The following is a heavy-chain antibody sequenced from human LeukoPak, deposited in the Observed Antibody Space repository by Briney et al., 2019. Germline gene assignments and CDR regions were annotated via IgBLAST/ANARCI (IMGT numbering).Heavy chain of an antibody. CDR1: GFTLSDYY. J-gene: IGHJ4*02. V-gene: IGHV3-11*01. D-gene: IGHD2/OR15-2a*01. Sequence: NPGGSLRLSCAASGFTLSDYYMTWIRQAPGKGLEWVSYMSDNGNSIYYADSVKGRFTISRDNAKNSLYLQMNSLRADDTAVYFCARVPQFYSPLDYWGQGTLVTVSS. CDR2: MSDNGNSI. CDR3: ARVPQFYSPLDY.